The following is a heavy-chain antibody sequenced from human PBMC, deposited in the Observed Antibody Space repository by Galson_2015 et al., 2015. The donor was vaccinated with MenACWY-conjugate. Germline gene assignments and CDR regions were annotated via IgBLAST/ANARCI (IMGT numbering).Heavy chain of an antibody. D-gene: IGHD6-13*01. Sequence: SLRLSCAASGFTFSIYSMNWVRQAPGKGLEWVSSISNDRRHIYYADSVTGRFTISRDNAKSSLHLQMNNLRVEDTAVYFCARDHIYCSSSRSCCPVFDYWGQGALVTVAS. CDR1: GFTFSIYS. V-gene: IGHV3-21*01. CDR2: ISNDRRHI. J-gene: IGHJ4*02. CDR3: ARDHIYCSSSRSCCPVFDY.